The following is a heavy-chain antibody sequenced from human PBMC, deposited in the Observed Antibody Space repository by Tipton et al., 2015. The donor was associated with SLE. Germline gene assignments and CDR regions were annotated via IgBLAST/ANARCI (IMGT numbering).Heavy chain of an antibody. J-gene: IGHJ4*02. CDR3: ARDNGGYGDFDY. CDR1: GGSISSGLYN. D-gene: IGHD1-1*01. Sequence: TLSLTCTVSGGSISSGLYNSWNWIRQHPGKGLEWIGYIYYSGVTHYNPSLKSRVNISADTSNNQFSLKLISVTAADTAVYYCARDNGGYGDFDYWGQGTLVTVSS. CDR2: IYYSGVT. V-gene: IGHV4-31*03.